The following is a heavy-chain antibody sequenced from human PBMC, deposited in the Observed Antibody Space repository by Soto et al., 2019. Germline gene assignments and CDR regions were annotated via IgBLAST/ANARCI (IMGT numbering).Heavy chain of an antibody. CDR1: GGSINGYL. V-gene: IGHV4-59*01. D-gene: IGHD2-8*01. CDR3: ARGNDGPLYYYYGMDV. CDR2: IYYSGST. J-gene: IGHJ6*02. Sequence: ETLSLTCIVSGGSINGYLWSWIRQPPGKGLEWIGYIYYSGSTNYIPSLKSRVTISVDTSKNQFSLKLYSVTETDTAVYYCARGNDGPLYYYYGMDVWGQGTTVTVSS.